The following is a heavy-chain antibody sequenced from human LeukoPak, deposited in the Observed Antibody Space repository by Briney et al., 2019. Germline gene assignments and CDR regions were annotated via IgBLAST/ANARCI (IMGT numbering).Heavy chain of an antibody. Sequence: GGSLRLSCAASGFTFSSYGMYWVRQAPGKGLEWVAVIWYDGSNKYYADSVKGRFTISRDNSKNTLYLQMNSLRAEDTAVYYCARGLPRQWLATDFDYWGQGTLVTVSS. D-gene: IGHD6-19*01. CDR3: ARGLPRQWLATDFDY. V-gene: IGHV3-33*01. CDR2: IWYDGSNK. J-gene: IGHJ4*02. CDR1: GFTFSSYG.